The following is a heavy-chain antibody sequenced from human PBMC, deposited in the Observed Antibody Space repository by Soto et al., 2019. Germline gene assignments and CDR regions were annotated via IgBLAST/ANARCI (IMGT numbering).Heavy chain of an antibody. CDR3: ARAMDTAMTSKDNWFDP. CDR1: GFTFRSYH. J-gene: IGHJ5*02. D-gene: IGHD5-18*01. V-gene: IGHV3-30-3*01. CDR2: ISTDENKT. Sequence: GGSLRLSCAASGFTFRSYHLHWVRQAPGKGLEWVATISTDENKTYYTDSVKGRFTISRDNSKNTLYLQVNSLGAEDTAVYYCARAMDTAMTSKDNWFDPWGQGTLVTV.